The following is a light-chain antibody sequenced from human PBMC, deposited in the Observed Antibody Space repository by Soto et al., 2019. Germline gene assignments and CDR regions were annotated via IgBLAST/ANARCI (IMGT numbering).Light chain of an antibody. J-gene: IGLJ1*01. Sequence: QSALTQPASVSGSPGQSITISCTGTSSDVGGYDFVSWYQQHPDKPPKVMIYDVSSRPSRASNRFSGSKSGNTASLTISGLQAEDEADYYCASYTNRDTEVFGTGTKLTVL. CDR2: DVS. V-gene: IGLV2-14*03. CDR1: SSDVGGYDF. CDR3: ASYTNRDTEV.